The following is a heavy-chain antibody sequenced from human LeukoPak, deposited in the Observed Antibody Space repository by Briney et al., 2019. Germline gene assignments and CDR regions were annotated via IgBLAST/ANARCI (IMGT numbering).Heavy chain of an antibody. CDR3: ARDQGIVVVVAAIDY. V-gene: IGHV3-74*01. J-gene: IGHJ4*02. CDR2: INSDGSST. CDR1: GFTFSSYW. Sequence: GGFLRLSCAASGFTFSSYWMHWVRQAPGKGLVWVSRINSDGSSTSYADSVKGRFTISRDNAKNTLYLQMNSLRAEDTAVYYCARDQGIVVVVAAIDYWGQGTLVTVSS. D-gene: IGHD2-15*01.